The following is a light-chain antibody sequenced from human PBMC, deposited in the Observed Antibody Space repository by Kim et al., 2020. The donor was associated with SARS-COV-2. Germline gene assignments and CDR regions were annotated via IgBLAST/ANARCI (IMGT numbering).Light chain of an antibody. Sequence: DIQLTQSPSSLSASLGDRVTITCRASQGISTYLAWYQQKPGKAPKLLIYTASTLQSGVPSRFSGSGSGTDFTLTISSLHPEDFATYYCQHLNNYPPTFGQGTKLEI. J-gene: IGKJ2*01. V-gene: IGKV1-9*01. CDR3: QHLNNYPPT. CDR2: TAS. CDR1: QGISTY.